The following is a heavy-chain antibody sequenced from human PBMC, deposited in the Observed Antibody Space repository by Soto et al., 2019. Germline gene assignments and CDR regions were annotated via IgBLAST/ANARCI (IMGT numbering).Heavy chain of an antibody. CDR1: GYTFTSYG. Sequence: GASVKVSCKASGYTFTSYGISWVRQAPGQGLEWMGWISAYNGNTNYAQKLQGRVTMTTGTSTSTAYMELRSLRSDDTAVYYCARDFLDSGYDYVPEYNWNDLHYYYYMDVWGKGTTVTVSS. V-gene: IGHV1-18*01. CDR3: ARDFLDSGYDYVPEYNWNDLHYYYYMDV. CDR2: ISAYNGNT. D-gene: IGHD1-20*01. J-gene: IGHJ6*03.